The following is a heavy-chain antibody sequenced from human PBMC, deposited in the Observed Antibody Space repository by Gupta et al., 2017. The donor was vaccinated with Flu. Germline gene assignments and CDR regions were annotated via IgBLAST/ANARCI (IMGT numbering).Heavy chain of an antibody. Sequence: QVQLVQSGPEVKTPGASVKVSCKASGYTFNIYAITWVRQAPGQGLEWMGWISPYYRNTTDAQKFQGRVTMTTDTSTRTASMELRRLTSDDTALYYCARVRDFSDDEGLYYYGFDVWGQGTTVIGSS. CDR1: GYTFNIYA. D-gene: IGHD5-12*01. CDR3: ARVRDFSDDEGLYYYGFDV. CDR2: ISPYYRNT. J-gene: IGHJ6*02. V-gene: IGHV1-18*01.